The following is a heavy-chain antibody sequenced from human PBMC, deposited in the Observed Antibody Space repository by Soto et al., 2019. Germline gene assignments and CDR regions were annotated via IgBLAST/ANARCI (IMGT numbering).Heavy chain of an antibody. CDR3: AGPLPYYYDSSGMDY. D-gene: IGHD3-22*01. CDR1: GGSISSSSYY. V-gene: IGHV4-39*01. Sequence: PSETLSLTCTVSGGSISSSSYYWGWIRQPPGRGLEWIGSIYYSGSTYYNPSLKSRVTISVDTSKNQFSLKLSSVTAADTAVYYCAGPLPYYYDSSGMDYWGQGTLVTVSS. CDR2: IYYSGST. J-gene: IGHJ4*02.